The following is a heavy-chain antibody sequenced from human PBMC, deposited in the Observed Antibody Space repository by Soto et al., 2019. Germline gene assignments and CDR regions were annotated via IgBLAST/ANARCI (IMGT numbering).Heavy chain of an antibody. Sequence: PSETLSLTCTVSGGSISSYYWSWIRQPPGKGLEWIGYIYYSGSTNYNPSLKSRVTISVDTSKNQFSLKLSSVTAADTAVYYCATSPAYSSSWYYFDYWGQGTLVTVSS. CDR1: GGSISSYY. CDR2: IYYSGST. D-gene: IGHD6-13*01. CDR3: ATSPAYSSSWYYFDY. J-gene: IGHJ4*02. V-gene: IGHV4-59*01.